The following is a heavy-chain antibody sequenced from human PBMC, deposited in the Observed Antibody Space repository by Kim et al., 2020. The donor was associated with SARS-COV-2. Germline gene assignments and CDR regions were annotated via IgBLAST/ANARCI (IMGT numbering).Heavy chain of an antibody. CDR1: GFTFSSYG. CDR3: ARGASLIVIDESNWFDP. D-gene: IGHD2-2*01. V-gene: IGHV3-33*01. J-gene: IGHJ5*02. CDR2: IWYDGSNK. Sequence: GGSLRLSCAASGFTFSSYGMHWVRQAPGKGLEWVAVIWYDGSNKYYADSVKGRFTISRDNSKNTLYLQMNSLRAEDTAVYYCARGASLIVIDESNWFDPWGQGTLVTVSS.